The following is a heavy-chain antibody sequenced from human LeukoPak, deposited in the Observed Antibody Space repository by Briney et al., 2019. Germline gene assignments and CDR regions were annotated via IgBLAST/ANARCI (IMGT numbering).Heavy chain of an antibody. CDR3: ARDRAYYFDY. CDR2: VDHTGST. J-gene: IGHJ4*02. CDR1: DDSITMYY. D-gene: IGHD3-10*01. V-gene: IGHV4-59*01. Sequence: PSETLSLTCTVSDDSITMYYWTWIRQPPGKGLEWIGYVDHTGSTNFNPSLNGRVSISVDTSKNQFSLKLSSVTAADTAVYYCARDRAYYFDYWGQGTLVTVSS.